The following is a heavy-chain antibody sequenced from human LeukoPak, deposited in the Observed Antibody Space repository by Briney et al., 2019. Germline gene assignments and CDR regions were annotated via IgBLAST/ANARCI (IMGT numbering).Heavy chain of an antibody. J-gene: IGHJ4*02. D-gene: IGHD3-10*01. V-gene: IGHV3-33*01. CDR1: GFTFNNYA. CDR3: TRKHSGACDY. Sequence: GGSLRLSCVASGFTFNNYAMHWVRQAPGQGLEWVAVIWYDGSNKFYADSVKGRFTISRDNSKNTLYVQMHSLRAEDTAVYYCTRKHSGACDYWGQGTLVTVSS. CDR2: IWYDGSNK.